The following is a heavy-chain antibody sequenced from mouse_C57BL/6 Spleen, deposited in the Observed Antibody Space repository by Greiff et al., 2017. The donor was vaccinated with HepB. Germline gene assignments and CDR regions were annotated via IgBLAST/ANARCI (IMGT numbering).Heavy chain of an antibody. CDR1: GFTFSDYG. V-gene: IGHV5-17*01. CDR3: ARKIDYYGSPFDY. D-gene: IGHD1-1*01. Sequence: EVKLVESGGGLVKPGGSLKLSCAASGFTFSDYGMHWVRQAPEKGLEWVAYISSGSSTIYYADTVKGRFTISRDNAKNTLFLQMTSLRSEDTAMYYCARKIDYYGSPFDYWGQGTTLTVSS. CDR2: ISSGSSTI. J-gene: IGHJ2*01.